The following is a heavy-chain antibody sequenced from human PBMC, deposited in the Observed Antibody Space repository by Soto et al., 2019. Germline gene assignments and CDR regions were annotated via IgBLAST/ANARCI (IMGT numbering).Heavy chain of an antibody. CDR3: ARDPVTAD. CDR2: IKGDGSDP. V-gene: IGHV3-7*03. Sequence: GWSLRLSCAASGFTLNNYYLSWVRQAPGKGLEWVGNIKGDGSDPHYVDSVKGRFTISRDNAENSIYLQMNSLKAEDTAMYYCARDPVTADWGQGTLVTVSS. J-gene: IGHJ4*02. CDR1: GFTLNNYY.